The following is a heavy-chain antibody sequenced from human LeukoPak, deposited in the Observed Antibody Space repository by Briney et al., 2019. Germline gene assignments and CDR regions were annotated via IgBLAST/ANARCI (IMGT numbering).Heavy chain of an antibody. J-gene: IGHJ4*02. CDR1: GGSISSHY. D-gene: IGHD5-24*01. V-gene: IGHV4-59*11. CDR3: ARVGGDGYAAFDY. Sequence: SETLSLTCTVSGGSISSHYWSWIRQPPGKGLEWIGYIYYGGRTNYNPSLKSRVTISVDTSKNQFSLKLSSVTAADTAVYYCARVGGDGYAAFDYWGQGTLVTVSS. CDR2: IYYGGRT.